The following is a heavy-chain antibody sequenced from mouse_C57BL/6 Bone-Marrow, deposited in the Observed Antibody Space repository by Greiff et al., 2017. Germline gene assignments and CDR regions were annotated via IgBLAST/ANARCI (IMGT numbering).Heavy chain of an antibody. Sequence: QVQLQQSGAELVRPGTSVKVSCKASGYAFTNYLIEWVKQRPGQGLEWIGVINPGSGGTNYNEKFKGKATLTADKSSSTAYMQLSSLTSEDYAVYFCARASSGYDYWGQGTTLTVSS. D-gene: IGHD3-2*02. J-gene: IGHJ2*01. CDR3: ARASSGYDY. CDR2: INPGSGGT. V-gene: IGHV1-54*01. CDR1: GYAFTNYL.